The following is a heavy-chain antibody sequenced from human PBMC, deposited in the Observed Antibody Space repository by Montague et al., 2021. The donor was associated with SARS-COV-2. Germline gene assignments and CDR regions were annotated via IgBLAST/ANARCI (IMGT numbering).Heavy chain of an antibody. CDR2: IYYSGST. V-gene: IGHV4-59*12. Sequence: SETLSLTCTVSGGSISSYYWSWIRQPPGKGLEWIGYIYYSGSTNYNPSLKSRVTISVDTSKNQFSLKLSSVTAADTAVYYCARSGGVYDYVWGSYLRRSTKYGMDVWGPGTTVTVSS. D-gene: IGHD3-16*01. J-gene: IGHJ6*02. CDR1: GGSISSYY. CDR3: ARSGGVYDYVWGSYLRRSTKYGMDV.